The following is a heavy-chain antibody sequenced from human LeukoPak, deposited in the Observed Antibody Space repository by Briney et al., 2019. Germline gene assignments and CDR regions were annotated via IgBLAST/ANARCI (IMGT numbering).Heavy chain of an antibody. Sequence: ASVKVSCKASGYTFTGYYIHWMRQAPGQGLEWMGRINPDSGGPNYAHKFQGRVTMTRDTSISTAYMDVSRLTSDDTAVYFCARDRGKVANDYWGQGTLVIVSS. J-gene: IGHJ4*02. CDR1: GYTFTGYY. CDR2: INPDSGGP. V-gene: IGHV1-2*06. D-gene: IGHD3-10*01. CDR3: ARDRGKVANDY.